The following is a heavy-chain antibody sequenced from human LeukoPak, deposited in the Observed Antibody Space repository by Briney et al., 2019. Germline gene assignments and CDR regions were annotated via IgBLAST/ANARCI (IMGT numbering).Heavy chain of an antibody. CDR2: ISSSGSTI. J-gene: IGHJ3*02. V-gene: IGHV3-48*04. D-gene: IGHD2-2*01. CDR1: GFTFSSYW. CDR3: ARDIYCSSTSCYAFDI. Sequence: GGSLRLSCAASGFTFSSYWMSWVRQAPGKGLEWVSYISSSGSTIYYADSVKGRFTISRDNAKNSLYLQMNSLRAEDTAVYYCARDIYCSSTSCYAFDIWGQGTMVTVSS.